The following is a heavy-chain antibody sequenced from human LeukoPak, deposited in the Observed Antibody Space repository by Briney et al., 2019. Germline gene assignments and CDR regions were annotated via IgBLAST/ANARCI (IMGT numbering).Heavy chain of an antibody. CDR2: IYYNENT. J-gene: IGHJ5*02. D-gene: IGHD1-26*01. V-gene: IGHV4-59*01. CDR3: ARDPSPFYSGSYLGFDP. CDR1: GGSISSYY. Sequence: SETLSLTCTVSGGSISSYYWSWIRQPPGKGLEWIGYIYYNENTNYNPSLKSRVTISVDTSKNQFSLKLSSVTAADTAVYYCARDPSPFYSGSYLGFDPWGQGTLVTVSS.